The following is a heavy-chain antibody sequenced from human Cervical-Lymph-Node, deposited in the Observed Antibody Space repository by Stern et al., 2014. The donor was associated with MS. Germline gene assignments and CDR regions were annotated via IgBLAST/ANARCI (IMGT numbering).Heavy chain of an antibody. V-gene: IGHV3-48*02. CDR1: GFTFTSYS. CDR3: TRGKADY. Sequence: EVQLVESGGGLVQPGESLRLSCAASGFTFTSYSMNWVRQAPGQGLEWVSVVITTGTCMSYADAGKGRFTDSRDNAKNSLFRQMNTLRDEDTAVYYCTRGKADYWGQGSLVAVSS. CDR2: VITTGTCM. J-gene: IGHJ4*02.